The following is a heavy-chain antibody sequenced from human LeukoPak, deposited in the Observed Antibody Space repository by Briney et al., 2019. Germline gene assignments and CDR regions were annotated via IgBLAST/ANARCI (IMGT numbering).Heavy chain of an antibody. CDR3: ARHRGSSSEFDP. D-gene: IGHD6-6*01. Sequence: KPSETLSLTCTVSGGSISNYYWSWIRQPPGKGLEWIGYIFYSGSTSYNPSLKSRVTISVDTSKNQFSLKLTSVTAADTAVYYCARHRGSSSEFDPWGLGTLVTISS. CDR2: IFYSGST. V-gene: IGHV4-59*01. J-gene: IGHJ5*02. CDR1: GGSISNYY.